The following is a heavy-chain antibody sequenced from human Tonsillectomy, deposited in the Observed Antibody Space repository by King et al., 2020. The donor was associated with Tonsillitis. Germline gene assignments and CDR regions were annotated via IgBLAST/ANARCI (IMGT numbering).Heavy chain of an antibody. D-gene: IGHD2-2*01. Sequence: VQLVESGGGVVQPGRSLRLSCAASGFTFSSYGMHWVRQAPGKWLEWVAVIWYDGSNKYYADSVKGRFTISRDNSKNTLYLQMNSLRAEDTAVYYCARDLSSDIVVVPAAPADWGQGTLVTVSS. V-gene: IGHV3-33*01. CDR3: ARDLSSDIVVVPAAPAD. CDR1: GFTFSSYG. CDR2: IWYDGSNK. J-gene: IGHJ1*01.